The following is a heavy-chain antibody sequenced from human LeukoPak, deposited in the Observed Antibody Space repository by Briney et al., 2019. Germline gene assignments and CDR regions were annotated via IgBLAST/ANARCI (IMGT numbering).Heavy chain of an antibody. CDR1: GFTFSNAW. CDR3: TVNYCSGGSCYML. CDR2: IKSKTDGGTT. D-gene: IGHD2-15*01. V-gene: IGHV3-15*01. J-gene: IGHJ4*02. Sequence: GGSLRLSCAASGFTFSNAWMSWVRQAPGKGLEWVGRIKSKTDGGTTDYAAPVKGRFTISRDDSKNTLYLQMNSLKTEDTAVYYCTVNYCSGGSCYMLWGQGTLVTVSS.